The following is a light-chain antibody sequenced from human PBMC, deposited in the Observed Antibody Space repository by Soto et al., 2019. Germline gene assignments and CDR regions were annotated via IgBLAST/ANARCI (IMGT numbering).Light chain of an antibody. V-gene: IGKV3-20*01. Sequence: EIVLTQSPGTLSLSPGERATLSCRASQSVSSSYLAWYQQKPGQAPRLLIYGASSRATGIHDRFRGSGSGTDFTLTISRLEPEDFAVYYCQQDGSSYTFGQGTKLEIK. CDR2: GAS. CDR1: QSVSSSY. J-gene: IGKJ2*01. CDR3: QQDGSSYT.